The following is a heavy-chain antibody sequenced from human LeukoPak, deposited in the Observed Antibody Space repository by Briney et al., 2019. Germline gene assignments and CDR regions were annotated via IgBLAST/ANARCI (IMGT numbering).Heavy chain of an antibody. V-gene: IGHV3-74*01. Sequence: GGSLRLSCVVSGSTFSNYWMHWVRQAPGKGLVWVSRINTDGSDKSYVDSVRGRFTVSRDNAKNTLYLQMNSLRSEDTAVYYCARRGEDGFGYRYWGQGTLVTVSS. CDR2: INTDGSDK. D-gene: IGHD5-12*01. CDR3: ARRGEDGFGYRY. J-gene: IGHJ4*02. CDR1: GSTFSNYW.